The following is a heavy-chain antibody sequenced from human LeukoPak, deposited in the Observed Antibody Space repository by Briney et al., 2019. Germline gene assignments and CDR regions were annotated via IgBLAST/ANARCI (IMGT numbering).Heavy chain of an antibody. CDR2: VYQSGIT. CDR1: GYSISSGYY. D-gene: IGHD4-11*01. Sequence: SETLSLTCTVSGYSISSGYYWGWIRQPPGKGLEWIGNVYQSGITHCNPSLKSRVTISLDTSTNQFSLELSSVTAADTAVYYCARVGTTVTMPRQYYYYYYFMDVWGKGTTVTVSS. CDR3: ARVGTTVTMPRQYYYYYYFMDV. J-gene: IGHJ6*03. V-gene: IGHV4-38-2*02.